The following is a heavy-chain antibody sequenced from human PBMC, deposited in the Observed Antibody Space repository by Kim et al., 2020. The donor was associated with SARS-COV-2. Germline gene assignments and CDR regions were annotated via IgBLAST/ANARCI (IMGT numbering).Heavy chain of an antibody. J-gene: IGHJ4*01. V-gene: IGHV4-34*01. CDR1: GGSFSGYY. CDR3: ASRKSYSSSWYGYYFDY. D-gene: IGHD6-13*01. CDR2: INHSGST. Sequence: SETLSLTCAVYGGSFSGYYWSWIRQPPGKGLEWIGEINHSGSTNYNPSLKSRVTISVDTSKNQFSLKLSSVTAADTAVYYCASRKSYSSSWYGYYFDYWG.